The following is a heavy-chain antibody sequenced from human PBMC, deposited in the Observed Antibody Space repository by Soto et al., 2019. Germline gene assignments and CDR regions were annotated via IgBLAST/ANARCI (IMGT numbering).Heavy chain of an antibody. Sequence: QVQLVQSGAEVRRPGASVKVSCKASGYTFTSYYMHWVRQAPGQGLEWMGIINPSGGGTSYAQKYQGRDTMTRDTSTNTVYMELTSLRSEDTAVYYCARSAGIAARRVDYWGQGTLVTVSS. CDR1: GYTFTSYY. CDR3: ARSAGIAARRVDY. J-gene: IGHJ4*02. V-gene: IGHV1-46*01. D-gene: IGHD6-6*01. CDR2: INPSGGGT.